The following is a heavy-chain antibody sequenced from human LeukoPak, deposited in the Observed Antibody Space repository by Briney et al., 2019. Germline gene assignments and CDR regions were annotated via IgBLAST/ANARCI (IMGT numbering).Heavy chain of an antibody. J-gene: IGHJ4*02. V-gene: IGHV1-3*01. D-gene: IGHD3-22*01. CDR3: ARSILYDSSGYYYFDY. CDR1: GYTFTSYA. Sequence: ASVKVSCKASGYTFTSYAMHWVRQAPGQKLEWMGWINAGNGNTKYSQKFQGRVTITRDTSASTAYMELSSLRSEDTAVYYCARSILYDSSGYYYFDYWGQGTLVTVSS. CDR2: INAGNGNT.